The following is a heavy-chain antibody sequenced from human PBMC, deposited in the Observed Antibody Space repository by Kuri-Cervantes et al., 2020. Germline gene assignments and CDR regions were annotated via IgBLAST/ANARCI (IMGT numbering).Heavy chain of an antibody. V-gene: IGHV4-39*01. Sequence: SETLSLTCTVSGGSISSSSYYWGWIRQPPGKGLEWIGSIYYSGSTYYNPSLKSRVTISVDTSKNQFSLKLSSVTPEDTAVYYCARGGYSYGLGGYYYYGMDVWGQGTTVTVSS. CDR3: ARGGYSYGLGGYYYYGMDV. CDR1: GGSISSSSYY. D-gene: IGHD5-18*01. J-gene: IGHJ6*02. CDR2: IYYSGST.